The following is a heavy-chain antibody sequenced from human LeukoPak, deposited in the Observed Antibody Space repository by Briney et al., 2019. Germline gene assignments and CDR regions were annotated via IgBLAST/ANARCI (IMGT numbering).Heavy chain of an antibody. CDR2: INPSGTNT. CDR3: AREESGGYFDY. Sequence: ALVKVSCKASGYTFTSYYMHWVRQAPGQGLEWMGLINPSGTNTNYAQKFRGRVTVTRDTSTSTVYMDLSSLRSEDTAMYFCAREESGGYFDYWGQGTLVTVSS. J-gene: IGHJ4*02. D-gene: IGHD2-8*02. CDR1: GYTFTSYY. V-gene: IGHV1-46*01.